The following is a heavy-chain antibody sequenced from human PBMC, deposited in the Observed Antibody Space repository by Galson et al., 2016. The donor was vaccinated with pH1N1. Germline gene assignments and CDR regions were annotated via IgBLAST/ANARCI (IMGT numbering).Heavy chain of an antibody. V-gene: IGHV3-7*01. CDR2: IKQDGSEI. D-gene: IGHD3-22*01. J-gene: IGHJ4*02. CDR3: TRKIGAD. Sequence: SLRLSCAASGFTFTSYWMSWVRQAPGKGLEWVANIKQDGSEIHYMGSVKGRFTISRDNAKSSVYLQMNSLRDEDTAVYYCTRKIGADWGQGTLVTVSS. CDR1: GFTFTSYW.